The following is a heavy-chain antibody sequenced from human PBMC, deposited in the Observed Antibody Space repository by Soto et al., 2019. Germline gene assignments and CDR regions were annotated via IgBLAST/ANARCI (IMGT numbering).Heavy chain of an antibody. D-gene: IGHD2-15*01. V-gene: IGHV3-53*01. J-gene: IGHJ3*02. CDR1: GFTVSSKY. CDR2: IYSGGST. Sequence: GGSLRLSCAASGFTVSSKYMSLVRQAPGKGLEWVSVIYSGGSTYYADSVKGRFTISRDNSKNTLYLQMNSLRAEDTAVYYCAKDKGGYCSGGSCLAFDIWGQGTMVTVSS. CDR3: AKDKGGYCSGGSCLAFDI.